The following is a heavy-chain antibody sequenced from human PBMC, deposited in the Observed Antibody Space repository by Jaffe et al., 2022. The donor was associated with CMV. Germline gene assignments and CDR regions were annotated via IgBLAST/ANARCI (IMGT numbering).Heavy chain of an antibody. Sequence: EVQLVESGGGLVKPGGSLRLSCAASGFTFSTYTMNWVRQAPGKGLEWVSCISGSSSYIYYADSVKGRFTISRDNAKSSLSLQMNSLSAEDTAVYFCARGALYAEYFQHWGQGTLVTVSS. D-gene: IGHD2-2*02. V-gene: IGHV3-21*02. CDR3: ARGALYAEYFQH. CDR2: ISGSSSYI. J-gene: IGHJ1*01. CDR1: GFTFSTYT.